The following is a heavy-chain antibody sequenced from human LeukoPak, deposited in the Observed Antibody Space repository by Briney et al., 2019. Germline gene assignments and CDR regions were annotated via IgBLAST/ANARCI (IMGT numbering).Heavy chain of an antibody. D-gene: IGHD3-9*01. CDR1: GGSISGYY. CDR2: IYTSGST. V-gene: IGHV4-4*07. J-gene: IGHJ4*02. Sequence: SETLSLTCTVSGGSISGYYWSWIRQPAGKGLEWIGRIYTSGSTNYNPSLKSRVTMSVDTSKNQFSLKLSSVTAADTAVYYCATLSDKSDILTGRTSDYWGQGTLVTVSS. CDR3: ATLSDKSDILTGRTSDY.